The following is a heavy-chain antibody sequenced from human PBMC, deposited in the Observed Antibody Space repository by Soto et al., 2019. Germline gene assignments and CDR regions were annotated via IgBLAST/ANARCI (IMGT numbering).Heavy chain of an antibody. V-gene: IGHV3-66*01. CDR1: GFTVSSKY. Sequence: EVQLMESGGGLVQPGESLRLSCAASGFTVSSKYMSWVRQAPGKGLEWVSIIYMRGSTFYADSVKGRFTISRDTSKNTLYLQMDHLTVQDTAMYYCARDSLPGTRTWADHWGQGTLVTVSS. D-gene: IGHD1-26*01. J-gene: IGHJ4*02. CDR2: IYMRGST. CDR3: ARDSLPGTRTWADH.